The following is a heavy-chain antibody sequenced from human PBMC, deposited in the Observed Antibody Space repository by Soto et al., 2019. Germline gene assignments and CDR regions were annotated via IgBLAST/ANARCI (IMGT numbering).Heavy chain of an antibody. CDR2: ISYDGSNK. V-gene: IGHV3-30-3*01. Sequence: QVQLVESGGGVVQPGRSLRLSCGASGFTFSSYAMHWVRQAPGKGLEWVAVISYDGSNKYYADSVKGRFTISRDNSKNTLYLQLNSLRAEDTAVYYWARDYYRFNSGYGFSMDVWGQGTTVTVSS. J-gene: IGHJ6*02. D-gene: IGHD5-12*01. CDR1: GFTFSSYA. CDR3: ARDYYRFNSGYGFSMDV.